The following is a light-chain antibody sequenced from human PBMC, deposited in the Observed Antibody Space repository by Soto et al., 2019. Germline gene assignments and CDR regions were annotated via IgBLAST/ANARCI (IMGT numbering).Light chain of an antibody. CDR1: SSDVGAYNF. CDR3: SSYTSSSTYV. CDR2: DVT. V-gene: IGLV2-14*01. Sequence: QSALTQPASVSGSPGQSITISCTGTSSDVGAYNFVSWYQQHPGKAPKLMIYDVTNRPSGVSYRFSGSKSGNTASLTISGLQAEDEADYYCSSYTSSSTYVFGTGTKVTVL. J-gene: IGLJ1*01.